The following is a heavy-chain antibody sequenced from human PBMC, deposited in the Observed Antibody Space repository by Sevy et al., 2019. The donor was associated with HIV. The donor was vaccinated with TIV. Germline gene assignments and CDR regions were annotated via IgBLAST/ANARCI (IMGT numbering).Heavy chain of an antibody. D-gene: IGHD2-21*01. Sequence: VGSLRLSCAASGLSFNTYVMSWVRQAPGKGLQWVSIFSPNGGSTYYADSVKGRFTISRDNSRNTVFLQVNSLRAEDTDVYYCAKESLDGYYWGQRTLVTVSS. CDR2: FSPNGGST. CDR3: AKESLDGYY. CDR1: GLSFNTYV. J-gene: IGHJ4*02. V-gene: IGHV3-23*01.